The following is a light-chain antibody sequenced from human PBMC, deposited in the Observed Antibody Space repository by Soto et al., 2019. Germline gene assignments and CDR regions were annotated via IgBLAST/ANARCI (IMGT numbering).Light chain of an antibody. CDR3: QAWDSNLVL. V-gene: IGLV3-1*01. CDR1: KLGDKY. J-gene: IGLJ3*02. Sequence: SYELTQPPSVSVSPGQPATITCSGDKLGDKYACWFQQKPGQSPVLVICQDNKRPSGIPERFSGSNSGNTATLTISGTQAMEDADYYCQAWDSNLVLFGGGTKLTVL. CDR2: QDN.